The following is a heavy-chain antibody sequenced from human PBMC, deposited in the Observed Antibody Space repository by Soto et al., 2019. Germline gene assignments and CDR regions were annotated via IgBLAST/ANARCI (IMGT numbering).Heavy chain of an antibody. D-gene: IGHD2-21*02. Sequence: EVQLVESGGVVVQPGGSLRLSCAASGFTFDDYSMHWVRQSPGKGLEWVSLISWDGRTTYYADSVKGRFTISRDNSKNSLYLQMNSLTPEDSALYYCAKDLGGVTASFYYDYWGQGTLVTVSS. J-gene: IGHJ4*02. CDR3: AKDLGGVTASFYYDY. CDR1: GFTFDDYS. V-gene: IGHV3-43*01. CDR2: ISWDGRTT.